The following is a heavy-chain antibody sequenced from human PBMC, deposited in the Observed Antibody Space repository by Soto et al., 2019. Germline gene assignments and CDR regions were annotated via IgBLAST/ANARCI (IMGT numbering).Heavy chain of an antibody. V-gene: IGHV3-21*01. Sequence: GSLRLSCVGSGETIRTYSINAFLQAPGKGLERVSSISSRSDIYYADSVKGRFTISRDNAKNSVSLQMNSLRAEDTAVYYCAREYTASPLAYGLDVWGQGTTVTVSS. CDR1: GETIRTYS. D-gene: IGHD2-2*02. CDR3: AREYTASPLAYGLDV. J-gene: IGHJ6*02. CDR2: ISSRSDI.